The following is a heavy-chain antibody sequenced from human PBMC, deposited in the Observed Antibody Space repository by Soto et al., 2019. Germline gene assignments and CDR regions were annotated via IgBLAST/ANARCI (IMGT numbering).Heavy chain of an antibody. CDR1: GFSLTTNGVG. Sequence: QITLKESGPSLVKPTETLTLTCSFSGFSLTTNGVGVGWIRQPPGKALEWLALIYWDNDRYYSPSLKTRLTITKDTSSSQVVLTLANVDPIDTATYFCAHRLAVYRAPCSWAYFDWLGPGTLVTGSS. CDR2: IYWDNDR. J-gene: IGHJ4*02. V-gene: IGHV2-5*02. D-gene: IGHD1-26*01. CDR3: AHRLAVYRAPCSWAYFDW.